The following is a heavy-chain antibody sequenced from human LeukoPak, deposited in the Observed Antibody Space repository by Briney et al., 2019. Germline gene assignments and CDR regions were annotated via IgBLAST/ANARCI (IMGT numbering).Heavy chain of an antibody. CDR1: GFTFSDYY. V-gene: IGHV3-11*01. CDR3: ARGMRYCDY. Sequence: GGSLRLSFAAPGFTFSDYYMSSIRQAPGKGLGWVSSISCSGSTLYYADSVKGRFTISRDEDKNSLYRQMNSLRAEDTAVYYCARGMRYCDYWGQGTLVTVSS. J-gene: IGHJ4*02. CDR2: ISCSGSTL.